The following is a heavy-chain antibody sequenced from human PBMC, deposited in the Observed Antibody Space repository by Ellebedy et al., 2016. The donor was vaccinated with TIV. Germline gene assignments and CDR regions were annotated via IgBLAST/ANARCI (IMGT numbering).Heavy chain of an antibody. CDR1: GYSFTTYW. Sequence: GESLKISCKASGYSFTTYWIGWVRQMPGIGLQRMGIIYPGDSETITRYSPSFQGHVTISVDNSINTAYLQWSSLKASDTAMYYCARQGERPFDFWGQGTLVTVSS. J-gene: IGHJ4*02. D-gene: IGHD1-1*01. V-gene: IGHV5-51*01. CDR2: IYPGDSETIT. CDR3: ARQGERPFDF.